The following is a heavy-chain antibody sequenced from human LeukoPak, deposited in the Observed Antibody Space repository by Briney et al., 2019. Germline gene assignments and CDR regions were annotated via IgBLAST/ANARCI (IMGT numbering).Heavy chain of an antibody. CDR1: GYTFTGYY. Sequence: ASVKVSCKASGYTFTGYYMHWVRQAPGQGLEWMGWINPNSGGTNYAQKFQGRVTMTRDTSISTAYMELSRLRSDDTAVYYCARTYYDILTVGYYYYMDVWGKGTTVTVSS. V-gene: IGHV1-2*02. CDR2: INPNSGGT. CDR3: ARTYYDILTVGYYYYMDV. J-gene: IGHJ6*03. D-gene: IGHD3-9*01.